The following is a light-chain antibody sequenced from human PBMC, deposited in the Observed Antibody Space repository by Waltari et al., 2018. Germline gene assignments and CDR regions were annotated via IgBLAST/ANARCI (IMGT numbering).Light chain of an antibody. V-gene: IGKV3-20*01. CDR3: QHYVSLPVT. CDR1: QSVGRS. CDR2: GTS. Sequence: SCRASQSVGRSLAWYQQKPGQPPGLLIFGTSNRATGIPDRFSGGGSGTDFSLTITRLEPEDVAVYYCQHYVSLPVTLGQGTKVEIK. J-gene: IGKJ1*01.